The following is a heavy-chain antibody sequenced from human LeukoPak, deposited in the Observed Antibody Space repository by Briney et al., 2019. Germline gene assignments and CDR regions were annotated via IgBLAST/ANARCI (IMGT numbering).Heavy chain of an antibody. J-gene: IGHJ6*02. CDR3: SRGPILLWIHNGMAV. Sequence: GGSLRLSCTASGFIFGDHAMSWVRQAPGKGLEWAGFIRSKAYGATTEYAASVKGRFTISRDDSKGIAYLQMDNLKTEDTALYYCSRGPILLWIHNGMAVWGQGTTVTVSS. CDR1: GFIFGDHA. V-gene: IGHV3-49*04. CDR2: IRSKAYGATT. D-gene: IGHD3-10*01.